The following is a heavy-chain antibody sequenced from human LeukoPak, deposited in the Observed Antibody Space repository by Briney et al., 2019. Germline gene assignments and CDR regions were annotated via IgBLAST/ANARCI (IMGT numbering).Heavy chain of an antibody. CDR1: GFTFSDYY. V-gene: IGHV3-11*01. J-gene: IGHJ6*02. Sequence: GALRLSCAASGFTFSDYYMSWIRQAPGKGLEWVSYISSSGSTIYYADSVKGRFTISRDNAKNSLYLQMNSLRAEDTAVYYCARPGITANSPWYYGMDVWGQGTTVTVSS. CDR2: ISSSGSTI. CDR3: ARPGITANSPWYYGMDV. D-gene: IGHD3-10*01.